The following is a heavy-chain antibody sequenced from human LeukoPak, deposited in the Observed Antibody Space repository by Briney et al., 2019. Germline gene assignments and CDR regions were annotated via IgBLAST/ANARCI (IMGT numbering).Heavy chain of an antibody. Sequence: ASVKVSCKASGGTFSSYAISWVRQAPGQGLEWMGRIIPIFGTANYAQKFQGRVTISTDESTSTAYMELSSLRSEDTAVYYCAEEAGDGYNYKGYFDYWGQGTLVTVSS. CDR1: GGTFSSYA. V-gene: IGHV1-69*05. J-gene: IGHJ4*02. CDR3: AEEAGDGYNYKGYFDY. D-gene: IGHD5-24*01. CDR2: IIPIFGTA.